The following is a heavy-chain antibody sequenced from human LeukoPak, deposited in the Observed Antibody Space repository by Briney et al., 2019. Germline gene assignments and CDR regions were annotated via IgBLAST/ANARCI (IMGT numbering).Heavy chain of an antibody. Sequence: SETLSLTCAVSGGSFSGYYWSWIRQPPGKGLEWIGEINHSGSTNYNPSLKSRVTISVDTSKNQFSLKLSSVTAADTAVYYCARVGPRRYCSGGSCYFHFDYWGQGTLVTVSS. D-gene: IGHD2-15*01. J-gene: IGHJ4*02. CDR1: GGSFSGYY. CDR2: INHSGST. V-gene: IGHV4-34*01. CDR3: ARVGPRRYCSGGSCYFHFDY.